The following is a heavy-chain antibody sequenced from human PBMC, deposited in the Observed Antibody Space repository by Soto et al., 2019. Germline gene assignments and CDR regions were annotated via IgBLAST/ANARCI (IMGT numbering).Heavy chain of an antibody. CDR1: GGSISSYY. CDR3: ATNYYYDSSGYPL. CDR2: IYTSGST. J-gene: IGHJ4*02. Sequence: PSETLSLTCTVSGGSISSYYWSWIRQPAGKVLAWIGRIYTSGSTHYNPSLKSRVTMSVDTSKNQFSLKLSSVTAADTAVYYCATNYYYDSSGYPLWGQGTLVTVSS. V-gene: IGHV4-4*07. D-gene: IGHD3-22*01.